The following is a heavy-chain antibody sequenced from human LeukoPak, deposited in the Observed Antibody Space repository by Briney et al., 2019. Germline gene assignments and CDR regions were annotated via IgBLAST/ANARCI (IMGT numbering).Heavy chain of an antibody. CDR1: GGSISSGDYY. CDR2: IYYSGST. Sequence: PSETLSLTCTVSGGSISSGDYYWSWIRQPPGKGLEWIGYIYYSGSTYYNPSLESRVTISVDTSKNQFSLKLSSVTAADTAVYYCARYSYGHVRFDYWGQGTLVTVPS. D-gene: IGHD5-18*01. J-gene: IGHJ4*02. V-gene: IGHV4-30-4*01. CDR3: ARYSYGHVRFDY.